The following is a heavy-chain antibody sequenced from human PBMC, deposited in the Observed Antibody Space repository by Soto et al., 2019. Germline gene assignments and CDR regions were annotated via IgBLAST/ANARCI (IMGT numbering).Heavy chain of an antibody. V-gene: IGHV1-18*04. CDR3: ARDPRAVAGNYYYGMDV. CDR1: GHTFTSYG. J-gene: IGHJ6*02. D-gene: IGHD6-19*01. CDR2: ISAYNGNT. Sequence: QVQLVQSGAEVKKPGASVKVSCKASGHTFTSYGISWVRQAPGQGLESMGWISAYNGNTNYAQKLQGRVTMTTDTSTSTAYMELRSLRSDDTAVYYCARDPRAVAGNYYYGMDVWGQGTTVTVSS.